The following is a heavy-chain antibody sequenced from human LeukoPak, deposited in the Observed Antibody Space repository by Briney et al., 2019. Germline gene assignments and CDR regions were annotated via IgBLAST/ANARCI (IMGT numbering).Heavy chain of an antibody. V-gene: IGHV4-59*08. J-gene: IGHJ4*02. CDR2: IYYTEKI. Sequence: PSDTLTLPCAVSGGLINRYYWGWLRQPPGKGRQWLGDIYYTEKINYNPALKSRATITLNTSKDHLSLNLTSVLAADTAIYYCVRRDTGGNYFDYWGQGILVTVSS. CDR3: VRRDTGGNYFDY. D-gene: IGHD2-8*02. CDR1: GGLINRYY.